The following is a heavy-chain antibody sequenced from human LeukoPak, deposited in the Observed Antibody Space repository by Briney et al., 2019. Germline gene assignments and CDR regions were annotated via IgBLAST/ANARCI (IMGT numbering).Heavy chain of an antibody. V-gene: IGHV4-30-2*02. Sequence: SETLSLTCTVSGGSISSGGYYWSWIRQPPGKGLEWIGYIYHSGSTYYNPSLKSRVTISVDRSKNQFSLKLSSVTAADTAVYYCARSSGDILTGQRFFDIWGQGTMVTVSS. CDR1: GGSISSGGYY. CDR2: IYHSGST. CDR3: ARSSGDILTGQRFFDI. J-gene: IGHJ3*02. D-gene: IGHD3-9*01.